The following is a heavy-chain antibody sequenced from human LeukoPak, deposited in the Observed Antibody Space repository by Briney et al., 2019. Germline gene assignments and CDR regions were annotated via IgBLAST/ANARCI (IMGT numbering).Heavy chain of an antibody. CDR1: GGTFSSYA. V-gene: IGHV1-69*04. Sequence: ASVKVSCKASGGTFSSYAISWVRQAPGQGLEWMGRIIPILGIANYAQKFQGRVTITADKSTSTAYMELSSLRSGDTAVYYCARAAAYCGGDCYSFDYWGQGTLVTVSS. J-gene: IGHJ4*02. CDR3: ARAAAYCGGDCYSFDY. CDR2: IIPILGIA. D-gene: IGHD2-21*02.